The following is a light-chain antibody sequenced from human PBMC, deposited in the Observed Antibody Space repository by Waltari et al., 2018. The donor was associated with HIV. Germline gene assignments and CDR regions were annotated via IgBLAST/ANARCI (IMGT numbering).Light chain of an antibody. Sequence: EIVLPQSPATLPLSPGERPNLSCRASPSVRSLLGWYQQKPGPAPRLLLYDAFNRATGTPSRFSGSGSETDFTLTISSLEPEDFSVYCGEPRSNWPLTFGGGTKVEIK. CDR1: PSVRSL. V-gene: IGKV3-11*01. CDR3: EPRSNWPLT. CDR2: DAF. J-gene: IGKJ4*01.